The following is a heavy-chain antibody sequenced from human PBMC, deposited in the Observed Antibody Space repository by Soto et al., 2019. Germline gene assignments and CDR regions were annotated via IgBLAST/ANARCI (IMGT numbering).Heavy chain of an antibody. V-gene: IGHV3-23*04. J-gene: IGHJ4*02. CDR2: ISGSGGST. D-gene: IGHD3-3*01. CDR3: AKDETALVVTIIDY. Sequence: EVQLVESGGGLIQPGGSLRLSCAASGFTVSSNYMSWVRQAPGKGLEWVSVISGSGGSTYYADSVKGRFTISRDNSKNTLYLQMNSLRAEDTAVYYCAKDETALVVTIIDYWGQGTLVTVSS. CDR1: GFTVSSNY.